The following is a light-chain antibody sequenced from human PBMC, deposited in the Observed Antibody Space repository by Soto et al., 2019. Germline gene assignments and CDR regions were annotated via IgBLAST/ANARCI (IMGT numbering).Light chain of an antibody. CDR1: SSDLAIYNY. V-gene: IGLV2-14*01. CDR3: SSYTDSSNYV. J-gene: IGLJ1*01. Sequence: QSALTQPVSVSGSPGQSITISCTGTSSDLAIYNYVSWYQQQPGKAPKLMIHQVTNRPSGVSNRFSGSRSGNTASLTISGLQAEDEADYYCSSYTDSSNYVFGTGTKVTVL. CDR2: QVT.